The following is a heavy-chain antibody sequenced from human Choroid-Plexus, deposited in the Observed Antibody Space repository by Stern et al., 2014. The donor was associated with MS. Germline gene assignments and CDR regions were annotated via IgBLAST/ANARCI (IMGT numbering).Heavy chain of an antibody. Sequence: VQLLESGGGVVQPGRPLRLPCAASGFTFGSCAMHWVRQAPGKGLEWVAGVSYDGSNKYYADSVKGRFTVSRDNSQNTLYMQMSSLRAEDTAVYYCAKDRQYLTYFFDHWGQGSLVTVSS. CDR3: AKDRQYLTYFFDH. CDR1: GFTFGSCA. CDR2: VSYDGSNK. V-gene: IGHV3-30*18. D-gene: IGHD2-8*01. J-gene: IGHJ5*02.